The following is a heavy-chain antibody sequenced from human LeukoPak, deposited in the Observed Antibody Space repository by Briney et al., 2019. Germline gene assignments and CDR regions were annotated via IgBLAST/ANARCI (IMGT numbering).Heavy chain of an antibody. V-gene: IGHV3-30*18. CDR3: AKDLYVGATEGNWFDP. CDR1: GFTFSSYG. Sequence: GGSLRLSCAASGFTFSSYGMHWVRQAPGKGLEWVAVISYDGSNKCYADSVKGRFTISRDNSKNTLYLQMNSLRAEDTAVYYRAKDLYVGATEGNWFDPWGQGTLVTVSS. D-gene: IGHD1-26*01. CDR2: ISYDGSNK. J-gene: IGHJ5*02.